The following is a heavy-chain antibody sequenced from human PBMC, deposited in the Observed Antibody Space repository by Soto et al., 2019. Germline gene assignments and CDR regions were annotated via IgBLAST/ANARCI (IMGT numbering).Heavy chain of an antibody. CDR3: ARPVSAGATFSTYLQH. J-gene: IGHJ1*01. Sequence: ASVKVSCKASGYTFTSYAMHWVRQAPGQRLEWMGWINAGNGNTKYSQKFQGRVTITRDTSASTAYMELSSLRSEDTAVYYCARPVSAGATFSTYLQHWGQGTLVTVSS. V-gene: IGHV1-3*01. D-gene: IGHD1-26*01. CDR1: GYTFTSYA. CDR2: INAGNGNT.